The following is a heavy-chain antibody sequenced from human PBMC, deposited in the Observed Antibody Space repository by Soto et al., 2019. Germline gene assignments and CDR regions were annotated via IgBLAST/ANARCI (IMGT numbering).Heavy chain of an antibody. V-gene: IGHV1-69*13. Sequence: ASVKVSCKASGGTFSSYAISWVRQSAGQGLEWMGGIIPIFGTANYAQKFQGRVTITADESTSTAYMELSSLRSEDTAVYYCARGDVVVPAAPGGYYYYGMDVWGQGTTVTVSS. J-gene: IGHJ6*02. CDR1: GGTFSSYA. CDR3: ARGDVVVPAAPGGYYYYGMDV. CDR2: IIPIFGTA. D-gene: IGHD2-2*01.